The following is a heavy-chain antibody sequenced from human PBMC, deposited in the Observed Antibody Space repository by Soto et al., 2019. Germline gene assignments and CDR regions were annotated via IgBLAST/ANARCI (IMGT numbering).Heavy chain of an antibody. CDR2: IYPGDSDT. V-gene: IGHV5-51*01. J-gene: IGHJ6*02. Sequence: GESLKISCKGSGYRFTSYWIGWVRQMPGKGLEWMGIIYPGDSDTRYSPSFQGQVTISADKSISTAYLQWSSLKASDTAMYYCARHSQAMLTYVGMDVWSQGTTVTVSS. CDR3: ARHSQAMLTYVGMDV. CDR1: GYRFTSYW. D-gene: IGHD3-16*01.